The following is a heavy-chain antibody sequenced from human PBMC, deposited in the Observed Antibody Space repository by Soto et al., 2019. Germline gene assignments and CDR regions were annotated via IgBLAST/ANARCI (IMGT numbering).Heavy chain of an antibody. CDR2: INPNSGGT. D-gene: IGHD3-22*01. CDR3: ARDTSAYNDY. Sequence: GASVKVSCKASGYTFTGYYMSWVRQAPGQGLEWMGWINPNSGGTNFAQKFQGRVTLTRDTSISTAYMELSKLRSDDTAVYYCARDTSAYNDYWGQGTLVTVSA. J-gene: IGHJ4*02. CDR1: GYTFTGYY. V-gene: IGHV1-2*02.